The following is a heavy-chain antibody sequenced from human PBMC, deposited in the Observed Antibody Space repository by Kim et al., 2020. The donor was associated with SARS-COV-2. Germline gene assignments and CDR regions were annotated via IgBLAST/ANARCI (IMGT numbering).Heavy chain of an antibody. CDR2: IYYSGST. V-gene: IGHV4-59*01. Sequence: SETLSLTCTVSGGSISSYYWSWIRQPPGKGLEWIGYIYYSGSTNYNPSLKSRVTISVDTSKNQFSLKLSSVTAADMAVHYCARDIAVADSGGYFDYWGQG. J-gene: IGHJ4*02. CDR3: ARDIAVADSGGYFDY. D-gene: IGHD6-19*01. CDR1: GGSISSYY.